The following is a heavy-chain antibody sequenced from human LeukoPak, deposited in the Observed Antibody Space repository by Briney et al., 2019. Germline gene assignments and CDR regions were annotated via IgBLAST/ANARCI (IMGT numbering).Heavy chain of an antibody. V-gene: IGHV3-74*01. Sequence: GGSLRLSCAASGFTFSSYWMHWVRQVPGKGLVWVSRIKSDGSSTSYADSVKGRFTISRDNAKNTLYLQMTSLRTEDTAVYYCVRPFHYYDSSGGSYWGQGTLVTVSS. D-gene: IGHD3-22*01. J-gene: IGHJ4*02. CDR1: GFTFSSYW. CDR2: IKSDGSST. CDR3: VRPFHYYDSSGGSY.